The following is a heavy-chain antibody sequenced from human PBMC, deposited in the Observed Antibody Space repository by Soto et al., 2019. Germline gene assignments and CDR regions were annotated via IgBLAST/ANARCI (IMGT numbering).Heavy chain of an antibody. Sequence: SETLSLTCAVYGGSFSGYYWSWIRQPPGKGLEWIGEINHSGSTNYNPSLKSRVTISVDTSKNQFSLKLSSVTAADTAVYYCARGSSSSLYFDYWGQGTLVTVSS. D-gene: IGHD6-6*01. J-gene: IGHJ4*02. CDR3: ARGSSSSLYFDY. V-gene: IGHV4-34*01. CDR1: GGSFSGYY. CDR2: INHSGST.